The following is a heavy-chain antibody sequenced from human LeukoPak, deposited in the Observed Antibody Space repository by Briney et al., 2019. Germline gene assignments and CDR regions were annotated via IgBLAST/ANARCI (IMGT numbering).Heavy chain of an antibody. V-gene: IGHV3-20*04. J-gene: IGHJ3*02. CDR1: GFTFDDYG. CDR2: INWNGGST. D-gene: IGHD4-17*01. CDR3: ARDADYGGAFDI. Sequence: PGGSLRLSCAASGFTFDDYGMSWVRQAPGKRLEWVSGINWNGGSTGYADSVKGRFTISRDNAKNYRYLQMNSLRAEDTALYYCARDADYGGAFDIWGQGTMVTVSS.